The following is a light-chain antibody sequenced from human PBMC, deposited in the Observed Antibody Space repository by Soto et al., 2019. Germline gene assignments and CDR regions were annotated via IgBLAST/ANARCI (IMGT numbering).Light chain of an antibody. J-gene: IGLJ1*01. CDR2: DVS. V-gene: IGLV2-11*01. Sequence: QSVLTQPRSVSGSPGQSVTISCTGTSSDVGGYNYVSWYQQHPGKAPKLMIYDVSKRPSGVPDRFSGSKSGNTASLTISGLQAEDEADYYCCSYAGGYTYVFGTGTKVNVL. CDR3: CSYAGGYTYV. CDR1: SSDVGGYNY.